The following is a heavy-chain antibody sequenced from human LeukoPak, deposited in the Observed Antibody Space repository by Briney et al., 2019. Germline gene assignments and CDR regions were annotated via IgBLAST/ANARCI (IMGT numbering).Heavy chain of an antibody. CDR3: ARGGVGFSSSSGY. CDR2: IYYSGST. CDR1: GGSISSSSYY. J-gene: IGHJ4*02. Sequence: SETLSLTCTVSGGSISSSSYYWGWIRQPPGKGLEWIGSIYYSGSTYYNPSLKSRVTISVDTSKNQFSLKLSSVTAADTAVYYCARGGVGFSSSSGYWGQGTLVTVSS. D-gene: IGHD6-6*01. V-gene: IGHV4-39*01.